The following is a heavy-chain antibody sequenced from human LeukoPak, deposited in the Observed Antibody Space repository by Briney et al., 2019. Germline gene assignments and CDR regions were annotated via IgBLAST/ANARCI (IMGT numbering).Heavy chain of an antibody. Sequence: PSETLSLTCTVSGGSISSSSYYWGWIRQPPGKGLEWIGEINHSGSTNYNPSLKSRVTISVDTSKNQFSLKLSSVTAADTAVYYCARDRYYDSGSYNWGQGTLVTVSS. CDR3: ARDRYYDSGSYN. CDR1: GGSISSSSYY. V-gene: IGHV4-39*07. D-gene: IGHD3-10*01. CDR2: INHSGST. J-gene: IGHJ4*02.